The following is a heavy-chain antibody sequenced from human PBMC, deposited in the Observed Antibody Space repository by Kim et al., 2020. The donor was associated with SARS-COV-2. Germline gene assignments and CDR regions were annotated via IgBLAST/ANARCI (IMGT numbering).Heavy chain of an antibody. D-gene: IGHD2-2*01. V-gene: IGHV3-21*01. CDR1: GFTFSSYS. CDR2: ISSSSSYI. J-gene: IGHJ6*02. CDR3: AIQPLPAAKEPTTNFGGDYYYGMDV. Sequence: GGSLRLSCAASGFTFSSYSMNWVRQAPGKGLEWVSSISSSSSYIYYADSVKGRFTISRDNAKNSLYLQMNSLRAEDTAVYYCAIQPLPAAKEPTTNFGGDYYYGMDVWGQGTTVTVSS.